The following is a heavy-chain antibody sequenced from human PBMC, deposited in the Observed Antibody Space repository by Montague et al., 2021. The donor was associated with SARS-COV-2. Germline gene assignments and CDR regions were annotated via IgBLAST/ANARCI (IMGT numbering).Heavy chain of an antibody. V-gene: IGHV4-39*01. J-gene: IGHJ6*03. Sequence: SETLSLTCTVSGGSISSSSYYWGWIRQPPGKGQEWIGSIYYSGSTYYNPSLKSRVTISVDTSKNQFSLKLTSVAAADTAVYYCARLRDGVVPSPILGVGPYYSYYYMDVWGRGTTVTVSS. CDR1: GGSISSSSYY. CDR2: IYYSGST. CDR3: ARLRDGVVPSPILGVGPYYSYYYMDV. D-gene: IGHD3-10*01.